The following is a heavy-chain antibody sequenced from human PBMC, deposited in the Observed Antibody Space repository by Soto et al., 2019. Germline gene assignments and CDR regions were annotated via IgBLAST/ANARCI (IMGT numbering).Heavy chain of an antibody. Sequence: PSATLSLTCTVSGGSISSSSYHWGWLRQPPGKGLEWIGSIYYSVSTYYNPSLKSRVTISVDTSKNQFSLKLSSVTDAHNAVYYCARCYLRATEWVYFDYCGQLTLVTVSS. CDR1: GGSISSSSYH. CDR3: ARCYLRATEWVYFDY. V-gene: IGHV4-39*01. J-gene: IGHJ4*02. CDR2: IYYSVST. D-gene: IGHD3-3*01.